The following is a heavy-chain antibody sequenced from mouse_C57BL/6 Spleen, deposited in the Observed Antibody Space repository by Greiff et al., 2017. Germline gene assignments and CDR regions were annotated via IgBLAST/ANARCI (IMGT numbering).Heavy chain of an antibody. D-gene: IGHD1-1*01. Sequence: QVQLKQPGAELVRPGTSVKLSCKASGYTFTSYWMHWVKQRPGQGLEWIGVIDPSDSYTNYNQTFKGKATLTVDTSSSTAYMQLSSLTSEDSAVYYCARDKEVVAYYFDYWGQGTTLTVSS. CDR3: ARDKEVVAYYFDY. J-gene: IGHJ2*01. CDR2: IDPSDSYT. CDR1: GYTFTSYW. V-gene: IGHV1-59*01.